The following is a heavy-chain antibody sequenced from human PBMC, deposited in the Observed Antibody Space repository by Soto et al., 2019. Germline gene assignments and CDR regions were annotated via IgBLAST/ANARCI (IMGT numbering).Heavy chain of an antibody. V-gene: IGHV4-30-2*01. Sequence: SETMSLRCTVSGGTISSGGYSWSWIRQPPGKGLEWIGYIYHSGSTYYNPSLKSRVTISVDRSKNQFSLKLSSVTAADTAVYYCARGMTTVTTFDYWGQGTLVTVSS. J-gene: IGHJ4*02. CDR1: GGTISSGGYS. CDR3: ARGMTTVTTFDY. CDR2: IYHSGST. D-gene: IGHD4-17*01.